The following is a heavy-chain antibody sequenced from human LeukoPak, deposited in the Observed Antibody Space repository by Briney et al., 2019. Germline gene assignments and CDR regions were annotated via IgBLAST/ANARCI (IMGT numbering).Heavy chain of an antibody. V-gene: IGHV4-59*01. CDR1: GGSISSSY. Sequence: SETLSLTCSVSGGSISSSYCGWIRQPPGKGLEWIGYIYYSGTTNYNPSLKSRVTISVDTSKNQFSLKLSSVTAADTAVYYCARGVYIAAAQYGYWGQGTLVTVSS. CDR3: ARGVYIAAAQYGY. CDR2: IYYSGTT. J-gene: IGHJ4*02. D-gene: IGHD6-13*01.